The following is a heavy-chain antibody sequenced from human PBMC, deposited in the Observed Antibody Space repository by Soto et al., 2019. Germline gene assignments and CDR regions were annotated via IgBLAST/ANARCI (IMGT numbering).Heavy chain of an antibody. Sequence: PSETLSLTFTVSGGSISTSSYYWGWIRQPPGKGLEWIGSIYYSGSTYYTPSLKSRVTISVDTSKNQFSLKLSSVTAADTAVYYCARGSYVFAGFDYWGQGTLVTVSS. CDR3: ARGSYVFAGFDY. J-gene: IGHJ4*02. CDR1: GGSISTSSYY. V-gene: IGHV4-39*01. D-gene: IGHD3-16*01. CDR2: IYYSGST.